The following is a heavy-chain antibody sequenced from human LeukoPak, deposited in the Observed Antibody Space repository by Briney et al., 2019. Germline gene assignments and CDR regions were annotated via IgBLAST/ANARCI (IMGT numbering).Heavy chain of an antibody. CDR3: AKDFTHIVVVTASRTGYYGMDV. D-gene: IGHD2-21*02. CDR1: GFTFSSYG. Sequence: GRSLRLSCAASGFTFSSYGMHWVRQAPGKGLEWVAVISYDGSNKYYADSVKGRFTTSRDNSKNTLYLQMNSLRAEDTAVYYCAKDFTHIVVVTASRTGYYGMDVWGQGTTVTVSS. CDR2: ISYDGSNK. J-gene: IGHJ6*02. V-gene: IGHV3-30*18.